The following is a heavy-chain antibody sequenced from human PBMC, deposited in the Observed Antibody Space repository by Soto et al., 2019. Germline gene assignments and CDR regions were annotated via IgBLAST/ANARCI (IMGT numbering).Heavy chain of an antibody. J-gene: IGHJ4*02. D-gene: IGHD4-17*01. V-gene: IGHV2-5*02. CDR1: GFSLSTSGVG. CDR3: ARHMTTVIPFDS. CDR2: IYWDDDK. Sequence: QITLKESGPTLVKPTQTLTLTCTFSGFSLSTSGVGVGWIRQPPGKALEWLELIYWDDDKRYSPSLKSRLTITKDTSKNQVVLTMTNMDPVDTATYYCARHMTTVIPFDSWGQGTLVTVSS.